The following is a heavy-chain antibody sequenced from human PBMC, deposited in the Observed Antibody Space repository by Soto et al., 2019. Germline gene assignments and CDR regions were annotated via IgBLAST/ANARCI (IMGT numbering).Heavy chain of an antibody. D-gene: IGHD3-16*02. CDR1: GFTFSSYA. Sequence: EVQLLESGGGLVQPGGSLRLSCAASGFTFSSYAMSWVRQAPGKGLEWVSAISGSGGSTYYADSVKGRFTISRDNSKNTLYLQMNSLSAEDTAVYYCAKGKDYDYIWGSYRSFDYWGQGALVTVSS. CDR3: AKGKDYDYIWGSYRSFDY. V-gene: IGHV3-23*01. CDR2: ISGSGGST. J-gene: IGHJ4*02.